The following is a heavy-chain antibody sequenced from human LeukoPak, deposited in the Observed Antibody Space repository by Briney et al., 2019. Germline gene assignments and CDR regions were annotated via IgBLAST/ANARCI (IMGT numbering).Heavy chain of an antibody. Sequence: SETLSLTCTVSGGSISSYYWSWIRQPPGKGLEWIGYIYYSGSTNYNPSLKSRVTISVDTSKNQFSLKLSSVTAADTAVYYCARDRRSTYDSSGYYDTTEYFRHWGQGTLVTVSS. CDR3: ARDRRSTYDSSGYYDTTEYFRH. J-gene: IGHJ1*01. V-gene: IGHV4-59*12. CDR2: IYYSGST. D-gene: IGHD3-22*01. CDR1: GGSISSYY.